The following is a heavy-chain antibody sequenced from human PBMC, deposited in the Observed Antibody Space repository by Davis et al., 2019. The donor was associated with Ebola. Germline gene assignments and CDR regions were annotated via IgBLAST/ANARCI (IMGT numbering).Heavy chain of an antibody. J-gene: IGHJ5*02. CDR3: ARDDYDSSAYSSWFDP. CDR1: GFTFSSYG. D-gene: IGHD3-22*01. Sequence: GESLKISCAASGFTFSSYGMHWVRQAPGKGLEWVAVILYDGSNKYYADSVKGRFTISRDNSKNSLYLQMNSLRDEDTAVYYCARDDYDSSAYSSWFDPWGQGTLVTVSS. V-gene: IGHV3-30*03. CDR2: ILYDGSNK.